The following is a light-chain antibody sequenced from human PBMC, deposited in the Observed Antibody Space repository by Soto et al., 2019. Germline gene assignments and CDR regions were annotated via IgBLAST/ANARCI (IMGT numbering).Light chain of an antibody. CDR1: SSDVGGYNY. CDR2: EVS. V-gene: IGLV2-14*01. Sequence: QSALTQPASVSGSPGQSITISCTGTSSDVGGYNYVSWYQQHPGKAPKLMIYEVSNRPSGVSNRFSGSKSGNTASLTISGLQAEDEADYYGSSYTSSSTPHVVFGGGTKLTVL. J-gene: IGLJ2*01. CDR3: SSYTSSSTPHVV.